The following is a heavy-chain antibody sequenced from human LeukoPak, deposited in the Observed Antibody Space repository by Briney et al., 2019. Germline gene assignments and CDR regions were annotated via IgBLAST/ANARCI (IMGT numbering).Heavy chain of an antibody. J-gene: IGHJ5*02. D-gene: IGHD7-27*01. CDR2: IYYSGST. V-gene: IGHV4-59*04. CDR1: GGSISSYY. Sequence: PSETLSLTCTVSGGSISSYYWSWIRQPPGKGLEWIGTIYYSGSTYYNPSLKSRATMSVDTSKNQFSLKLSSVAAADTAVYYCASLLNGGVSHWFDPWGQGTLVTVSS. CDR3: ASLLNGGVSHWFDP.